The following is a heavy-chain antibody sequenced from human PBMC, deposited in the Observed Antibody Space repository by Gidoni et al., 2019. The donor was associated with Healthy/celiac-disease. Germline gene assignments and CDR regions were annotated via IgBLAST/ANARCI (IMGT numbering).Heavy chain of an antibody. CDR3: ARDADDYGDHPGY. V-gene: IGHV3-74*01. CDR1: GFTFSSYW. D-gene: IGHD4-17*01. Sequence: EVQLVESGGGLVQPGWSLRFSCAASGFTFSSYWMHWVRQAPGKGLVWVSRINSDGSSTSYADSVKGRFTISRDNAKNTLYLQMNSLRAEDTAVYYCARDADDYGDHPGYWGQGTLVTVSS. J-gene: IGHJ4*01. CDR2: INSDGSST.